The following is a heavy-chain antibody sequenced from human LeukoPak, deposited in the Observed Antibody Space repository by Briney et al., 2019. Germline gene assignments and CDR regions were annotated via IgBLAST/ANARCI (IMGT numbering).Heavy chain of an antibody. V-gene: IGHV3-7*01. CDR3: ARDSRTRRISGD. CDR2: IKEDGSEK. Sequence: GGSLRLSCAASGFTFSSYAMSWVRQAPGKGLEWVANIKEDGSEKNYVDSVKGRFTISRDNAKNSLYLQMNSLRAEDTAVYYCARDSRTRRISGDWGQGTLVSVSS. D-gene: IGHD1-1*01. CDR1: GFTFSSYA. J-gene: IGHJ4*02.